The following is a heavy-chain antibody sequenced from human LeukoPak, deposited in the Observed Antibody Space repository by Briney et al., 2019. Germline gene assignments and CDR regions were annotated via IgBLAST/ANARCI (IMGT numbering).Heavy chain of an antibody. Sequence: ASVKVSCKASGYTFTSYGISWVRQAPGQGLEWMGWINAYNGNTNYAQKLQGRVTMTTDTSTSTAYMELRSLRSDDTAVYYCARDFMVRGIYYYYYGMDVWGQGATATVSS. CDR2: INAYNGNT. D-gene: IGHD3-10*01. CDR3: ARDFMVRGIYYYYYGMDV. CDR1: GYTFTSYG. V-gene: IGHV1-18*01. J-gene: IGHJ6*02.